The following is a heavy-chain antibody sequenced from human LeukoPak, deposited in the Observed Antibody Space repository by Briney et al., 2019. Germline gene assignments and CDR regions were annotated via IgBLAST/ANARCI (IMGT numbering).Heavy chain of an antibody. V-gene: IGHV3-9*01. D-gene: IGHD3-22*01. CDR3: ARGPPYYESRGYFSGAFDI. CDR1: GFTFDDYA. Sequence: GGSLRLSCAASGFTFDDYAMHWVRQAPGRGLEWVASISWNSGDIGYADSVKGRFTISRDSAKNSLYLQMNSLRAEDTALYYCARGPPYYESRGYFSGAFDIWGQGTRVTVSS. J-gene: IGHJ3*02. CDR2: ISWNSGDI.